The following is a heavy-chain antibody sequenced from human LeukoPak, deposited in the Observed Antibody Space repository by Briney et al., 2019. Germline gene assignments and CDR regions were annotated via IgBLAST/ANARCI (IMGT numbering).Heavy chain of an antibody. D-gene: IGHD2-8*01. J-gene: IGHJ6*03. CDR2: ISGSDDTT. CDR1: GFTFSSYA. V-gene: IGHV3-23*01. CDR3: AKDPNVLMLYAYYMDV. Sequence: PGGSLRLSCAASGFTFSSYAMTWVRQAPGKGLEWVSSISGSDDTTYSADSVKGRFTISRDNSKNTLYLQMSSLRAEDTAVYYCAKDPNVLMLYAYYMDVWGKGTTVTVSS.